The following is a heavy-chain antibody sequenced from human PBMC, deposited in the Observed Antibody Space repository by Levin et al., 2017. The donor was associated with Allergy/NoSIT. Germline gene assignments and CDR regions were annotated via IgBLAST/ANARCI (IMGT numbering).Heavy chain of an antibody. J-gene: IGHJ4*02. D-gene: IGHD3-10*01. CDR1: GFSFSSYA. CDR3: AKDFLAYSGSGSYFDY. V-gene: IGHV3-23*01. CDR2: ISAGGGST. Sequence: PGGSLRLSCVASGFSFSSYAMSWVRQAPGKGLEWVSTISAGGGSTYYADSVEGWFTVSRDNSKSTLYLQMNSLGAEDTAVYYCAKDFLAYSGSGSYFDYWGQGTLVTVSS.